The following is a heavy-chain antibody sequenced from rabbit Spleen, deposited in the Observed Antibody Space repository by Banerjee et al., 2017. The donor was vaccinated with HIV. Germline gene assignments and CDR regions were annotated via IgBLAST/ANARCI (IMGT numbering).Heavy chain of an antibody. CDR2: IYSLSGTT. D-gene: IGHD1-1*01. J-gene: IGHJ4*01. V-gene: IGHV1S40*01. CDR1: GFSFSSSYW. CDR3: ARDQRVGDGYTSFDL. Sequence: QSLEESGGDLVKPGASLTLTCTASGFSFSSSYWISWVRQAPGKGLEWIGCIYSLSGTTLYANWAKGRFTISKTSSTTVTLQLTSLTAADTATYFCARDQRVGDGYTSFDLWGPGTLVTVS.